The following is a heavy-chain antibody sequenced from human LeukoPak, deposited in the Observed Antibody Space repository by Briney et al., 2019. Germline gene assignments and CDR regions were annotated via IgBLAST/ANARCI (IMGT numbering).Heavy chain of an antibody. CDR3: ARDFWSNAQAYYYYYMDV. Sequence: PSETLSLTCTVSGGSSSSGNYFWNWIRQPPGKGLEWIGYIYYSGSTYYNPSLKSRVTISVDTSKNQFSLKLSSVTAADTAVYYCARDFWSNAQAYYYYYMDVWGKGTTVTVSS. CDR2: IYYSGST. D-gene: IGHD3-3*01. CDR1: GGSSSSGNYF. J-gene: IGHJ6*03. V-gene: IGHV4-30-4*08.